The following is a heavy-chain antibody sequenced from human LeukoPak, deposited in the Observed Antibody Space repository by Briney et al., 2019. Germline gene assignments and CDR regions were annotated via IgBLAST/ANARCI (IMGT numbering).Heavy chain of an antibody. CDR3: AKDLDSTGSWPPEYFQH. Sequence: ASVKVSCKASGYTFSSYGISWVRQAPGQGLEWMGWISVYNGNTDYAQKVQGRVTMTTDTSTSTAYMELKNLRSDDTAVYYCAKDLDSTGSWPPEYFQHWGQGSLVTVSS. V-gene: IGHV1-18*01. J-gene: IGHJ1*01. D-gene: IGHD3-22*01. CDR2: ISVYNGNT. CDR1: GYTFSSYG.